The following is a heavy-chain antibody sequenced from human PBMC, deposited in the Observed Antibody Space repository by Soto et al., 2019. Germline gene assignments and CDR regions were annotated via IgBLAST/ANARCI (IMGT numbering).Heavy chain of an antibody. J-gene: IGHJ5*02. CDR1: GYTFTSYA. CDR3: ASWRGVGADFYP. D-gene: IGHD1-26*01. CDR2: INAGNGNT. V-gene: IGHV1-3*01. Sequence: ASVKVSCKASGYTFTSYAMHWVRQAPGQRLEWMGWINAGNGNTKYSQKFQGRVTITRDTSASTAYMELRSLRSDDTAVYYCASWRGVGADFYPWGKGTLVPVSS.